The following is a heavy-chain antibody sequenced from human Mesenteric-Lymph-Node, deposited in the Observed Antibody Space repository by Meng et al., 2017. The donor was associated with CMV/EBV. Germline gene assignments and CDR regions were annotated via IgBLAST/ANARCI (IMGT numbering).Heavy chain of an antibody. CDR2: ISSSSYSI. CDR1: GFTFSDYS. Sequence: GESLKISCAASGFTFSDYSMNWVRQAPGKGLEWVSYISSSSYSIYYADSVKGRFTISRDNAKNSLYLQMNSLRADDTAVYYCARPGDFGVIIYFYYAMDVWGQGTTVTVSS. D-gene: IGHD3-3*01. J-gene: IGHJ6*02. CDR3: ARPGDFGVIIYFYYAMDV. V-gene: IGHV3-21*05.